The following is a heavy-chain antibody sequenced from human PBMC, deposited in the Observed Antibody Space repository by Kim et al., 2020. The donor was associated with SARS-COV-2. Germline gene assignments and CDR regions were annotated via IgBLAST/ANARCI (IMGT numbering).Heavy chain of an antibody. CDR1: GFTFSSYS. V-gene: IGHV3-21*01. CDR3: ARDHYSGSGPFYFDY. D-gene: IGHD3-10*01. CDR2: ISSSSSYI. Sequence: GGSLRLSCAASGFTFSSYSMNWVRQAPGKGLEWVSSISSSSSYIYYADSVKGRFTISRDNAKNSLYLQMNSLRAEDTAVYYCARDHYSGSGPFYFDYWGQGTLVTVSS. J-gene: IGHJ4*02.